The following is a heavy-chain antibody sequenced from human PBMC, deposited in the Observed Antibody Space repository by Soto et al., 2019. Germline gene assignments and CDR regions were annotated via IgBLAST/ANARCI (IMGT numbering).Heavy chain of an antibody. V-gene: IGHV3-23*01. CDR3: AKRYGSGSYRDFNSYYGMDI. CDR1: RFTFRNYG. J-gene: IGHJ6*02. CDR2: ISPTGEQR. D-gene: IGHD3-10*01. Sequence: GGSLRLSCAASRFTFRNYGMSWVRQGPGKCLSWVSGISPTGEQRFYVDSVKGRFFISRDNSQNTLSLEMSNLRADDTAVYYCAKRYGSGSYRDFNSYYGMDIWGQGTSVTVSS.